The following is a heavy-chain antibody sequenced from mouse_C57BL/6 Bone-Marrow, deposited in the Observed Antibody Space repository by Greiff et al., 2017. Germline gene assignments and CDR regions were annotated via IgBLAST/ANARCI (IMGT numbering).Heavy chain of an antibody. Sequence: EVTLMASGEGLVKPGGSLKLSCAASGFTFSSSAMSWVRQTPEKRLEWVAYLSSGGDSIYYADPVKGRFTISSDNARNTLYLQMSSLKSEDTAMYYCTRDSYGSPTAYWGQGTLVTVSA. CDR2: LSSGGDSI. CDR3: TRDSYGSPTAY. CDR1: GFTFSSSA. V-gene: IGHV5-9-1*02. J-gene: IGHJ3*01. D-gene: IGHD1-1*01.